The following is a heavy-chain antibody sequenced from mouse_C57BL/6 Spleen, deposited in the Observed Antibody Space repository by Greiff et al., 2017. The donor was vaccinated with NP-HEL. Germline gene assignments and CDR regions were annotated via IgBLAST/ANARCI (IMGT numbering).Heavy chain of an antibody. D-gene: IGHD2-3*01. CDR2: INPGSGGT. Sequence: QVQLKESGAELVRPGTSVKVSCKASGYAFTNYLIEWVKQRPGQGLEWIGVINPGSGGTNYNEKFKGKATLTADKSSSTAYMQRSSLTSEDSAVYFGARKGGDGYAPCAYWGQGTLVTVSA. V-gene: IGHV1-54*01. CDR3: ARKGGDGYAPCAY. CDR1: GYAFTNYL. J-gene: IGHJ3*01.